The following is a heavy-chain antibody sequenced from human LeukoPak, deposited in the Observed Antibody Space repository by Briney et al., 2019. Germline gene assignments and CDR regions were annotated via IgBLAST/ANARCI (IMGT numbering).Heavy chain of an antibody. CDR3: ARENQYYYDSSGYCLFFDY. D-gene: IGHD3-22*01. CDR2: ISYDGSNK. J-gene: IGHJ4*02. Sequence: GRSLRLSCAASGFTFSSYGMHWVRQAPGKGLEWVAVISYDGSNKYYADSVKGRFTISRDNSKNTLYLQMNSLRAEDTAVYYCARENQYYYDSSGYCLFFDYWGQGTLVTVSS. CDR1: GFTFSSYG. V-gene: IGHV3-30*03.